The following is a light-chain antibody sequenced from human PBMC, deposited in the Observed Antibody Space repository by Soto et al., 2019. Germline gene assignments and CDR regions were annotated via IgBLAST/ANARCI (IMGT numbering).Light chain of an antibody. CDR1: ETILYTASNKNYFNKNY. CDR3: QQYFGTPRT. CDR2: WAS. J-gene: IGKJ1*01. Sequence: IVMTQSPDSLAVSLGERVTINCKSSETILYTASNKNYFNKNYLAWYQQKPGQPPKLLISWASSRESGVPDRFSGSGSATDFTLTISSLQAEDVAVYYCQQYFGTPRTFGLGTKVEIK. V-gene: IGKV4-1*01.